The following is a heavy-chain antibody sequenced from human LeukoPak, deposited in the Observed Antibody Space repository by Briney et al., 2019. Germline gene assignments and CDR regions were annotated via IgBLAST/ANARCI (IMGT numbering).Heavy chain of an antibody. D-gene: IGHD3-22*01. CDR2: IYYSGST. J-gene: IGHJ4*02. V-gene: IGHV4-61*01. CDR3: ARGDYDSSGYYYPFDY. Sequence: SETLSLTCTVSGGSLSSGSYYWSWIRQPPGKGLEWIGYIYYSGSTNYNPSLKSRVTISVDTSKNQFSLKLSSVTAADTAVYYCARGDYDSSGYYYPFDYWGQGTLVTVSS. CDR1: GGSLSSGSYY.